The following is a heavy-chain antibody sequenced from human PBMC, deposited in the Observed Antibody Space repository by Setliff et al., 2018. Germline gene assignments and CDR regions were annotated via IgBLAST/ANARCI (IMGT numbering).Heavy chain of an antibody. CDR1: GGSISSYY. V-gene: IGHV4-4*07. Sequence: SETLSLTCTVSGGSISSYYWNWIRQPAGKGLEWIGRIYTSGSTNYNPSLKSRVTMSVDTSKNEFSLKLNSVTAADTAVYYCARGEGCNDGICLYQFDFWGQGTLVTVSS. CDR3: ARGEGCNDGICLYQFDF. CDR2: IYTSGST. J-gene: IGHJ4*02. D-gene: IGHD2-2*01.